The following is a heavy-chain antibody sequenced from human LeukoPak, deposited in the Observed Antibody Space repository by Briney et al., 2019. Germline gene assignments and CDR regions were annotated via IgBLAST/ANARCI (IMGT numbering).Heavy chain of an antibody. V-gene: IGHV4-59*08. Sequence: PSETPSLTCTVSGGSISSYHWSWIRQPPGKGLEWIGYIYYTGSTSYSPSLTSRVTISVDTSKNQFSLKLSSVTAADTAVYYCARIVGDTRLGNWFDPWGQGTLVTVSS. CDR3: ARIVGDTRLGNWFDP. D-gene: IGHD1-26*01. CDR1: GGSISSYH. J-gene: IGHJ5*02. CDR2: IYYTGST.